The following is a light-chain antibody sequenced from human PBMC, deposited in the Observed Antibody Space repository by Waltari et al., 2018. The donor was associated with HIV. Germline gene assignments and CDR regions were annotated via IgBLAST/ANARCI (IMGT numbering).Light chain of an antibody. J-gene: IGLJ2*01. CDR2: EVS. CDR1: SSDVGSYNL. CDR3: CSYAGSSTVV. Sequence: QSALTQPASVSGSPGQSITISCTGTSSDVGSYNLVSWYQQPPGKAPKLMISEVSKRPSGVSNRFSGSKSGNTASLTISGLQAEDEADYYCCSYAGSSTVVFGGGTKLTVL. V-gene: IGLV2-23*02.